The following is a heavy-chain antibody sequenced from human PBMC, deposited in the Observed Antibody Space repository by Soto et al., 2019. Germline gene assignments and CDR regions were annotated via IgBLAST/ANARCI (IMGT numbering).Heavy chain of an antibody. V-gene: IGHV3-33*01. CDR1: GFMFSNHG. CDR3: VRGDNWNDEASDY. CDR2: IWSDGNSR. J-gene: IGHJ4*02. D-gene: IGHD1-1*01. Sequence: GGALRLSCAASGFMFSNHGMHWVRQAPGKGLEWVAVIWSDGNSRYYADSVKGRFTISRDNSKNTLYLQMNSLRAEDTAVYYCVRGDNWNDEASDYWGQGTLVTVSS.